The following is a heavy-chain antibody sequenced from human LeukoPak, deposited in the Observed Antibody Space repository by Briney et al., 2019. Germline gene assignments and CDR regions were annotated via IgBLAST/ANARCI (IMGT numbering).Heavy chain of an antibody. CDR2: ISYDGSNK. Sequence: GRSLRLSCAASGFTFSSYAMHWVRQAPGQGLEWVAVISYDGSNKYYADSVKGRFTISRDNSKNTLYPQMNSLRAEDTAVYYCARNHDSSGPHAFDIWGQGTMVTVSS. J-gene: IGHJ3*02. CDR1: GFTFSSYA. CDR3: ARNHDSSGPHAFDI. D-gene: IGHD3-22*01. V-gene: IGHV3-30-3*01.